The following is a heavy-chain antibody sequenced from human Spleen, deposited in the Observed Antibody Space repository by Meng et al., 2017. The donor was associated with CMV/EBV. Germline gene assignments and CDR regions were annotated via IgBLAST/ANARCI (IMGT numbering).Heavy chain of an antibody. V-gene: IGHV3-23*01. D-gene: IGHD3-10*01. CDR2: ISGSGGST. Sequence: GESLMISCAASGFTFSAYSMNWVRQAPGEGLEWVSAISGSGGSTYYADSVKGRFTISRDNSKNTLYLQMTSLRAEDTAVYYCASIKAYYYGSGSYYAPYGMDVWGQGTTVTVSS. CDR1: GFTFSAYS. J-gene: IGHJ6*02. CDR3: ASIKAYYYGSGSYYAPYGMDV.